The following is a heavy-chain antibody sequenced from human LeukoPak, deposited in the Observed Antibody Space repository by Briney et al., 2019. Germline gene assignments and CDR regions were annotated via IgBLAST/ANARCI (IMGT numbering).Heavy chain of an antibody. J-gene: IGHJ4*02. CDR2: ISSSSSYI. CDR1: GFTFSSYS. Sequence: GGSLRLSCAASGFTFSSYSMNWVCQAPGKGLEWVSSISSSSSYIYYADSVKGRFTISRDNAKNSLYLQMNSLRAEDTAVYYCGTAAGWAFNYWGQGTLVTVSS. CDR3: GTAAGWAFNY. V-gene: IGHV3-21*01. D-gene: IGHD6-13*01.